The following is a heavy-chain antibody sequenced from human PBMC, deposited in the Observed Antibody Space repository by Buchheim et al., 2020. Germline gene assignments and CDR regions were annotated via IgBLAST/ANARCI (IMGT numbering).Heavy chain of an antibody. D-gene: IGHD5/OR15-5a*01. CDR1: GFTFSSYG. CDR3: AKDRGLSTRYYYGMDV. CDR2: IRYDGSNK. Sequence: QVQLVESGGGVVQPGRSLRLSCAASGFTFSSYGMHWVRQAPGKGLEWVAFIRYDGSNKYYADSVKGRFTISSDNSKNKLYRQMNSLRAEDTAVYYCAKDRGLSTRYYYGMDVWGQGTT. J-gene: IGHJ6*02. V-gene: IGHV3-30*02.